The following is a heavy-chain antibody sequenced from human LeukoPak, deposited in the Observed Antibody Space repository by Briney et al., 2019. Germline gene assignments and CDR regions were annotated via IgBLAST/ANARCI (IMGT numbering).Heavy chain of an antibody. D-gene: IGHD2-15*01. CDR3: ARKPRYCSGGNCYFFDY. J-gene: IGHJ4*02. CDR2: INPDSGGT. Sequence: ASVKVSCKASGYTFTDYYMHWVRQAPGQGLEWMGWINPDSGGTNSPQKFQGRVTLTRDTSISTVYMELSSLRSDDTAVYYCARKPRYCSGGNCYFFDYWGQGTLVTVSS. V-gene: IGHV1-2*02. CDR1: GYTFTDYY.